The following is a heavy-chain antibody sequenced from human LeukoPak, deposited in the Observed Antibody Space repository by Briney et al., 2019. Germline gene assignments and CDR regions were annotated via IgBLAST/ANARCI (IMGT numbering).Heavy chain of an antibody. CDR2: IIPILGIA. D-gene: IGHD2-2*02. V-gene: IGHV1-69*02. Sequence: SVKVSCXASGGTFSSYTISWVRQAPGQGLEWMGRIIPILGIANSAQKFQGRVTITADKSTSTAYMELSSLRSEDTAVYYCASRITEYCSSTSCYIGAFDIWGQGTMVTVSS. CDR1: GGTFSSYT. J-gene: IGHJ3*02. CDR3: ASRITEYCSSTSCYIGAFDI.